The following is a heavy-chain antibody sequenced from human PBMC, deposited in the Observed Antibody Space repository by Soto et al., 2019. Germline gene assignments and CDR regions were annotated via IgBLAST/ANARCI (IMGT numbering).Heavy chain of an antibody. D-gene: IGHD3-22*01. CDR2: IDPSDSYT. Sequence: PGESLKIFCKGSGYSFTSYWISWVPQMPGKGLEVMVRIDPSDSYTNYCPSFEGHVTISADKSLATAYLQWRSLKTSDTAMYYCAGQYESSGYYRQEGGAFDIWGQGTMVTVSS. CDR3: AGQYESSGYYRQEGGAFDI. J-gene: IGHJ3*02. CDR1: GYSFTSYW. V-gene: IGHV5-10-1*01.